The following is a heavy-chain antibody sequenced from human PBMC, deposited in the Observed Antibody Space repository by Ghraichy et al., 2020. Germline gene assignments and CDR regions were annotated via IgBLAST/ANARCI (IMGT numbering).Heavy chain of an antibody. V-gene: IGHV4-4*02. J-gene: IGHJ4*02. Sequence: SETLSLTCAVSGGSINNNNWWSWVRQPPYKGLQRIGEVSHSGSTTYNPSLKSRVTISIDKSKHQFSLKLNSVTAADTAVYYCARARDGDFDYWGQGTLVTVSS. CDR3: ARARDGDFDY. D-gene: IGHD3-10*01. CDR2: VSHSGST. CDR1: GGSINNNNW.